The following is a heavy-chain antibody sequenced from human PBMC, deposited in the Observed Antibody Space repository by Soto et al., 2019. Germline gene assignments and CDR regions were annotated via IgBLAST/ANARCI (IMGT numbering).Heavy chain of an antibody. CDR1: GGSISSGGYY. V-gene: IGHV4-31*03. CDR2: IYYSGST. Sequence: SETLSLTCTVSGGSISSGGYYWSWIRQHPGKGLEWIGYIYYSGSTYYNPSLKSRVTISVDTSKNQFSLKLSSVTAADTAVYYCARDSPPQVDAFDIWGQGTMVTV. J-gene: IGHJ3*02. CDR3: ARDSPPQVDAFDI.